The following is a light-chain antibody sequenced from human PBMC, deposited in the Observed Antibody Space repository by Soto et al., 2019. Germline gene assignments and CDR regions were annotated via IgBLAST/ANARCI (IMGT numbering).Light chain of an antibody. CDR2: AAS. Sequence: EIVLTQSPATLSVSPGERATLFCRASQGISSLLAWYQQKPGQAPRLLIYAASTRAAGIPARFSGSGSRTDFTLTISSLQSEDFAIYYCQQYYDWPITFGQGTRLDIK. CDR1: QGISSL. CDR3: QQYYDWPIT. J-gene: IGKJ5*01. V-gene: IGKV3-15*01.